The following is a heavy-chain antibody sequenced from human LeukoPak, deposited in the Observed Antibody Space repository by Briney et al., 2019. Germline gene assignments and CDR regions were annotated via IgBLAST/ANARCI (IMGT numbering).Heavy chain of an antibody. D-gene: IGHD3-3*01. J-gene: IGHJ4*02. CDR3: AKIPNYDFWSGYYGAYFDY. CDR2: IRYDGSNK. Sequence: GGSLRLSCAASGFTFSSYGMHWVRQAPGKGLEWVAFIRYDGSNKYYADSVKGRFTISRDNSKNTLYLQMNSLRAEDTAVYYCAKIPNYDFWSGYYGAYFDYWGQGTLVTVSS. V-gene: IGHV3-30*02. CDR1: GFTFSSYG.